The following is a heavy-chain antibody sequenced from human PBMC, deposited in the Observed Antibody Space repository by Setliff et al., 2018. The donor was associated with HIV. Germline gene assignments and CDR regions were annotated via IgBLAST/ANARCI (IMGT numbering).Heavy chain of an antibody. CDR1: GGSFSGYY. CDR2: INHSGST. V-gene: IGHV4-34*01. D-gene: IGHD3-9*01. Sequence: PSETLSLTCAVYGGSFSGYYWSWIRQPPGKGLEWIGEINHSGSTNYNPSLKSRVIIPIDTSKKQVSLKLTSVTAADTATYYCAAPRGMSTILVYWGQGSLVTVSS. J-gene: IGHJ4*02. CDR3: AAPRGMSTILVY.